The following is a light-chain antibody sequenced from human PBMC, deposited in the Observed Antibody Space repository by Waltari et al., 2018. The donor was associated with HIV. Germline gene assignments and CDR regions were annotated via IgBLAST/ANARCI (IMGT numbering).Light chain of an antibody. CDR2: DAS. Sequence: ENVLTQSPGTLSLSPGERATLSCRASHSLSNNYLAWYQQKPGQAPRLLIYDASSRATGIPDRFSGSGSGTDFTLTISRLEPEDFAVYYCQQYVTSPITFGQGTKLEIK. CDR3: QQYVTSPIT. J-gene: IGKJ2*01. CDR1: HSLSNNY. V-gene: IGKV3-20*01.